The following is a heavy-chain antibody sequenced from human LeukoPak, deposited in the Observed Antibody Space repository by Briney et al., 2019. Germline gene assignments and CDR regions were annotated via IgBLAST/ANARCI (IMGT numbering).Heavy chain of an antibody. CDR2: IYYSGGT. D-gene: IGHD1-26*01. V-gene: IGHV4-39*01. J-gene: IGHJ5*02. CDR1: GGSISSSGYY. CDR3: ARHEYSGSYYGLSWFDP. Sequence: SETLSLTCTVSGGSISSSGYYGGWIRQPPGKGLEWIASIYYSGGTYYNPSLKSRVTISVDTSKNQLSLKLSSLTAADTAVYYCARHEYSGSYYGLSWFDPWGQGTLVIVSS.